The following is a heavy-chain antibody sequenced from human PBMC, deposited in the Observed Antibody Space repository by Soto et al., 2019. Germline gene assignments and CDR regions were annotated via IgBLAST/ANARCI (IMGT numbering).Heavy chain of an antibody. CDR3: AKDRYSSSRIFDY. CDR1: GFTLSSYA. V-gene: IGHV3-23*01. D-gene: IGHD6-19*01. CDR2: ISGSGTST. Sequence: GGSLRLSCAASGFTLSSYAMSWVRQAPGKGLEWAAAISGSGTSTYYADSVKGRFTISKDNSKNTLYLQMNSLRAEDTAVYYCAKDRYSSSRIFDYWGQGTLVTVSS. J-gene: IGHJ4*02.